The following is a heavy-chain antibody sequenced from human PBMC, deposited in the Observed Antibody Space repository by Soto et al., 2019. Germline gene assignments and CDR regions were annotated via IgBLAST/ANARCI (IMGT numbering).Heavy chain of an antibody. Sequence: SETLSLPCTVSGGSISSSSYYWGWIRQPPGKGLEWIGSIYYSGSTYYNPSLKSRVTISVDTSKNQFSLKLSSVTAADTAVYYCARHEGRGGPRALDYWGQGTLVTVSS. D-gene: IGHD3-16*01. CDR3: ARHEGRGGPRALDY. J-gene: IGHJ4*02. CDR1: GGSISSSSYY. V-gene: IGHV4-39*01. CDR2: IYYSGST.